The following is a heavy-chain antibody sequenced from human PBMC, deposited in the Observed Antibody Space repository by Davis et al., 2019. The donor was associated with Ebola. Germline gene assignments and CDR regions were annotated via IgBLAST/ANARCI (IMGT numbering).Heavy chain of an antibody. CDR3: AREGGSGSPLVG. J-gene: IGHJ4*02. V-gene: IGHV1-69*04. Sequence: SVKVSCKASGGTFSSYAISWVRQAPGQGLEWMGRIIPILGIANYAQKFQGRVTITADESTSTAYMELSSLRSEDTAVYYCAREGGSGSPLVGWGQGTLVTVSS. CDR1: GGTFSSYA. D-gene: IGHD3-10*01. CDR2: IIPILGIA.